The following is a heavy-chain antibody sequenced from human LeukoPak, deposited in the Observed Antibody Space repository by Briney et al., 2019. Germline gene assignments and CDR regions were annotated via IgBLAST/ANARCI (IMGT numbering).Heavy chain of an antibody. J-gene: IGHJ4*02. CDR2: ISWNSGSI. D-gene: IGHD2-2*02. Sequence: SGGSLRLSCAASGFIFDDYAIHWVRQAPGKGLEWVSGISWNSGSIAYADSVKGRFTISRDNAKNSLYLQMNSLRAEDTALYYCTKAIGVYCIPTSCYSFDSWGQGTLVTVSS. CDR1: GFIFDDYA. V-gene: IGHV3-9*01. CDR3: TKAIGVYCIPTSCYSFDS.